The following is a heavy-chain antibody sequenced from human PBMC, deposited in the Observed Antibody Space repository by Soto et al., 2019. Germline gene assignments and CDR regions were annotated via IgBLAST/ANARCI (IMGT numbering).Heavy chain of an antibody. CDR1: GFTVSSNY. CDR3: AIGTTIGRFDY. D-gene: IGHD1-7*01. Sequence: EVQLVESGGGLVQPGGSLRLSCAASGFTVSSNYMSWVRQAPGKGLEWVSVIYSGGSTYYADSVKGRFTISRHNSKNTLYLQINSVRAEDTAVYYCAIGTTIGRFDYWGQGTLVTVSS. V-gene: IGHV3-53*04. J-gene: IGHJ4*02. CDR2: IYSGGST.